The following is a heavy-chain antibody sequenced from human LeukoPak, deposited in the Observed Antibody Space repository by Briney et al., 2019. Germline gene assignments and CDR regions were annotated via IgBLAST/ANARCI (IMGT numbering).Heavy chain of an antibody. CDR1: DGSICRYY. Sequence: PSETLSLTCTVSDGSICRYYWSWIRQPPGKGLEWIGYVFYSGSTNYSPSLKSRVTISLDTSKNQFSLKLSSVTAADTAVYYCASSRITLVRGIIWSEVFDIRGQGTMVTVSS. D-gene: IGHD3-10*01. CDR3: ASSRITLVRGIIWSEVFDI. CDR2: VFYSGST. V-gene: IGHV4-59*01. J-gene: IGHJ3*02.